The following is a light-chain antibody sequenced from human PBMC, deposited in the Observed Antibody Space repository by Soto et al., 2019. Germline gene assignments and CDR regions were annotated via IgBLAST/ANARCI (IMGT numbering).Light chain of an antibody. CDR3: QQYGISPRT. V-gene: IGKV3-20*01. J-gene: IGKJ1*01. CDR1: QSVSASY. CDR2: GAS. Sequence: EIVLTQSPGTLSLSPGDRATLSCRASQSVSASYLAWYQQKPGQAPRLLIYGASSRATGIPERFSGGGSGTDFSLTINRLEPEDFAVYYCQQYGISPRTFGQGTKVDI.